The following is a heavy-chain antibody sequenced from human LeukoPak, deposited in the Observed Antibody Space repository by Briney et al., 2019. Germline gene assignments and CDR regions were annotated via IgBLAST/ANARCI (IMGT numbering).Heavy chain of an antibody. J-gene: IGHJ4*02. V-gene: IGHV4-59*01. CDR3: AREGYSYGPFDY. Sequence: SETLSLTCTVSGGSISSYYWSWIRQPPGRGLEWIGYIYYSGSTNYNPSLKSRVTISVDTSKNQFSLKLSSVTAADTAVYYCAREGYSYGPFDYWGQGTLVTVSS. CDR1: GGSISSYY. CDR2: IYYSGST. D-gene: IGHD5-18*01.